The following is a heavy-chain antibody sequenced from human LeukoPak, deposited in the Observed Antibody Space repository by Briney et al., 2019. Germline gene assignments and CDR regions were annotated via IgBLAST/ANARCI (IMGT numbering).Heavy chain of an antibody. CDR1: GFKFSIYV. Sequence: GGSLRLSCAASGFKFSIYVIHWVRQAPGKGLEWVSVVSSDGSNKYYADSVKGRFTISRDNAKNTLYLQMNSLRAEDTAVYYCAREEPTVTTFIFDYWGQGTLVTVSS. CDR2: VSSDGSNK. V-gene: IGHV3-30-3*01. CDR3: AREEPTVTTFIFDY. J-gene: IGHJ4*02. D-gene: IGHD4-11*01.